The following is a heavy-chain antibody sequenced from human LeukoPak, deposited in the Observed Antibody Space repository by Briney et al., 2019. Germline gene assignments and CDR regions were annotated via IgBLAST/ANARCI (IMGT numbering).Heavy chain of an antibody. CDR1: GFAFSSYG. J-gene: IGHJ4*02. Sequence: GGSLRLSCAASGFAFSSYGMHWVRQAPGKGLEWVAFIRFDGSNKYYADSVKGRFTISRDNSKNTLYLQMNSLRAEDTAVYYCAKDRGYSTTWNLFDYWGQGTLVTVSS. CDR2: IRFDGSNK. V-gene: IGHV3-30*02. CDR3: AKDRGYSTTWNLFDY. D-gene: IGHD6-13*01.